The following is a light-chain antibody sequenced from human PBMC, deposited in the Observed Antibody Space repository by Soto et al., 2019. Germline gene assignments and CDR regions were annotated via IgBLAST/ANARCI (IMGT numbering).Light chain of an antibody. Sequence: EIVLPQSPGTLSLSPGERAALSCGASQSVNNNYLAWYQQIPGQAPRLLIYGVSSRASGIPDRFSGSGSGADFTLTISRLEPEGFAVYYCQQYGDSPYTFGQGTKLQIK. J-gene: IGKJ2*01. V-gene: IGKV3-20*01. CDR1: QSVNNNY. CDR2: GVS. CDR3: QQYGDSPYT.